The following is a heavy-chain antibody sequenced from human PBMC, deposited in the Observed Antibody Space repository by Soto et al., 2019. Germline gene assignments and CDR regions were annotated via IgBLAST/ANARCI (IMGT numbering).Heavy chain of an antibody. CDR1: GFSFSKAW. J-gene: IGHJ6*02. V-gene: IGHV3-15*07. CDR3: TTENPVWFGDLLFTAYGMEV. CDR2: IGSNTDGGKV. D-gene: IGHD3-10*01. Sequence: EVQLVESGGGWVKPGGSLRLSCVASGFSFSKAWMNWVRQAPGKGPESVGRIGSNTDGGKVDYAAPVKGRFTISRDDSKNMLYLQMNSLKTEDTAVYYCTTENPVWFGDLLFTAYGMEVWGQGTTVTVSS.